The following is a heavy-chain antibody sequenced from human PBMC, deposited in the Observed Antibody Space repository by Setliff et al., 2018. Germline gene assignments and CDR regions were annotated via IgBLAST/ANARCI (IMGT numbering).Heavy chain of an antibody. CDR2: IYYSGST. D-gene: IGHD6-25*01. Sequence: KPSETLSLTCTVSGGSISSYYWSWIRQPPGKGLEWIGYIYYSGSTNYNPSLKSRVTISVDTSKNQFSLKLSSVTAADTAVYYCARVSGMGSPPYYYYYYGMDVWGQGTTVTVSS. CDR1: GGSISSYY. V-gene: IGHV4-59*12. CDR3: ARVSGMGSPPYYYYYYGMDV. J-gene: IGHJ6*02.